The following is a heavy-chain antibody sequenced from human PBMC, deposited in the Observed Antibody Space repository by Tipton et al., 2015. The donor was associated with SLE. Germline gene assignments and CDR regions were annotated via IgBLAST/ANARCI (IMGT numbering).Heavy chain of an antibody. J-gene: IGHJ3*02. D-gene: IGHD3-16*01. CDR2: IYHSGST. CDR3: ARHGLGGPGDAFDI. Sequence: LRLSCAVSGYSISSGYYWGWIRQPPGKGLEWIGSIYHSGSTYYNPSLKSRVTISVDTSRNQFSLKLSSVTAADTAVYYCARHGLGGPGDAFDIWGQGTMVTVSS. CDR1: GYSISSGYY. V-gene: IGHV4-38-2*01.